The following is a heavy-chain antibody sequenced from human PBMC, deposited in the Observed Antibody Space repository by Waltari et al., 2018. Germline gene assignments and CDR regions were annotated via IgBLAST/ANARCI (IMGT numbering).Heavy chain of an antibody. CDR3: AMGPGQFPNDEPFDY. D-gene: IGHD2-8*01. CDR1: GDSVPSNSAA. Sequence: QVQLQQSGPGLVKPSQPLSLTCAIPGDSVPSNSAAWNWIRQSPSRGLEWLGRTYYRSKWYNDYAVSVKSRITINPDTSKNQFSLQLNSVTPEDTAVYYCAMGPGQFPNDEPFDYWGQGTLVTVSS. J-gene: IGHJ4*02. V-gene: IGHV6-1*01. CDR2: TYYRSKWYN.